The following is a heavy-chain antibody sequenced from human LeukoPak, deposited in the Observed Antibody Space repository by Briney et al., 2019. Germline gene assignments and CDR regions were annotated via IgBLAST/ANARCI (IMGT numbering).Heavy chain of an antibody. V-gene: IGHV3-11*01. J-gene: IGHJ4*02. CDR1: Y. D-gene: IGHD5-12*01. Sequence: YWGWIRQPPGKGLEWVSYISSSGSTMYYTDSVKGRFTISRDNAKASLYLHMNSLRAEDTAVYYCARDPGSGYEEHFDYWGQGTLVTVSS. CDR2: ISSSGSTM. CDR3: ARDPGSGYEEHFDY.